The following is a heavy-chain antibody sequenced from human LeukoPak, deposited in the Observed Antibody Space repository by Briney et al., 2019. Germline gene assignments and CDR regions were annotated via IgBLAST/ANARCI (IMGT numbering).Heavy chain of an antibody. Sequence: PGGSLRLSCAASGFTFSSYWMSWVRQAPGKGLEWVANIKQDGSEKYYVDSVKGRFTISRDNAKNSLYLQMNSLRAEDTAVYYCARDLIVVVPAEGYYFDYWGQGTLVTVSS. CDR3: ARDLIVVVPAEGYYFDY. CDR2: IKQDGSEK. CDR1: GFTFSSYW. V-gene: IGHV3-7*01. D-gene: IGHD2-2*01. J-gene: IGHJ4*02.